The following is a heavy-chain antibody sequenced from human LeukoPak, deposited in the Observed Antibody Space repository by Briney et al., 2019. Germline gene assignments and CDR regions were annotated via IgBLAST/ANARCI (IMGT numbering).Heavy chain of an antibody. CDR3: ARLLDICDQ. V-gene: IGHV3-48*03. D-gene: IGHD3-9*01. CDR2: INGRRSAK. Sequence: GRCLRPSCAASGFTFSTYEMNWVSQARGKWLEWLSYINGRRSAKYDADSESGRHTNSRDNSKNSLYLQSKHLRAEDRAVYYCARLLDICDQWGQETLDSVS. J-gene: IGHJ4*02. CDR1: GFTFSTYE.